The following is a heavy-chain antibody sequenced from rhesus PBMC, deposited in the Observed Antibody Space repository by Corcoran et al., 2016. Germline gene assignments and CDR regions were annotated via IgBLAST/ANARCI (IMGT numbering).Heavy chain of an antibody. Sequence: QVQLQESGPAVVKPSETLAGTCAGSGGSISSSYWSWIRQAPGKGLEWIGYIYGSGSNPNYNPSLKTRVSLSVATSQHQLSLKLSSVTAADTAVYYCARGGREAAAHYFDYWGQGVLVTVSS. V-gene: IGHV4-169*01. J-gene: IGHJ4*01. D-gene: IGHD6-31*01. CDR3: ARGGREAAAHYFDY. CDR2: IYGSGSNP. CDR1: GGSISSSY.